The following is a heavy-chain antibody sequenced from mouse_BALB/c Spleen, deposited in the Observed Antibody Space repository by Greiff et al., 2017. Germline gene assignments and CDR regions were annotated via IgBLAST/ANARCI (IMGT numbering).Heavy chain of an antibody. J-gene: IGHJ2*01. CDR3: ARYRGSSYNYFDY. Sequence: DVKLVESGGGLVKPGGSLKLSCAASGFTFSSYTMSWVRQTPEKRLEWVATISSGGGNTYYPDSVKGRFTISRDNAKNNLYLQMSSLRSEDTALYYCARYRGSSYNYFDYWGQGTTLTVSS. V-gene: IGHV5-9*03. CDR2: ISSGGGNT. CDR1: GFTFSSYT. D-gene: IGHD1-1*01.